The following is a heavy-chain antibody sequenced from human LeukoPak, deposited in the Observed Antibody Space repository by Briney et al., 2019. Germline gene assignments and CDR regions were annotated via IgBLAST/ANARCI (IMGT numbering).Heavy chain of an antibody. J-gene: IGHJ4*02. D-gene: IGHD6-19*01. CDR1: GGSISSSSYY. CDR2: IYYSGST. Sequence: SETLSLTCTVSGGSISSSSYYWGWIRQPPGKGLEWIGSIYYSGSTYYNPSLKSRVTISVDTSKNQFSLKLSSVTAADTAVYYCAAQPIAVAGTPDYWGQGTLVTVSS. CDR3: AAQPIAVAGTPDY. V-gene: IGHV4-39*07.